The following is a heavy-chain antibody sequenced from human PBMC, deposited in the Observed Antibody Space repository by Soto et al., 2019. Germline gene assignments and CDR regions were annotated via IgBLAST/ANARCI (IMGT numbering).Heavy chain of an antibody. CDR3: VRDSGFRGLGEWSLDV. CDR2: IVVGSGNT. J-gene: IGHJ6*02. Sequence: GASVKVSCPASGFTFTSSAVPWVRQARGQRLEWIGWIVVGSGNTNYSPKFQERVTITRDMSTSTAYMELSSLRSDDTAVYYCVRDSGFRGLGEWSLDVWGQGTTVTVSS. V-gene: IGHV1-58*01. D-gene: IGHD3-16*01. CDR1: GFTFTSSA.